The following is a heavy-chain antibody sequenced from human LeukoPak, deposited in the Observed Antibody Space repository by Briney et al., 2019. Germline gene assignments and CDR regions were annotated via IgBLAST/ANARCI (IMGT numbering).Heavy chain of an antibody. D-gene: IGHD1-1*01. V-gene: IGHV3-48*03. CDR1: GFTFSSYE. Sequence: GGSLRLSCAASGFTFSSYEMNWVRQAPGKGLEWVSYISTTGSPIYYADSVKGRFTISRDSARNSLYLQMDSLRAEDTAIYHCATYINWVAGDVWGQGTTVIVSS. CDR2: ISTTGSPI. J-gene: IGHJ6*02. CDR3: ATYINWVAGDV.